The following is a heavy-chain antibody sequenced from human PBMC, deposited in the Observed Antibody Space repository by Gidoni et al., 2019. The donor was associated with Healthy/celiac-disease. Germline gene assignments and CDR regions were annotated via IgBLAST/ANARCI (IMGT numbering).Heavy chain of an antibody. CDR3: ARVADGARKDY. D-gene: IGHD4-17*01. J-gene: IGHJ4*02. Sequence: QLQLQESGPGLVKPSETLSLTCTVSGGSISSSSYYWGWIRQPPGKGLEWIGSIYYSGSTYYNPSLKSRVTISVDTSKNQFSLKLSSVTAADTAVYYCARVADGARKDYWGQGTLVTVSS. V-gene: IGHV4-39*07. CDR2: IYYSGST. CDR1: GGSISSSSYY.